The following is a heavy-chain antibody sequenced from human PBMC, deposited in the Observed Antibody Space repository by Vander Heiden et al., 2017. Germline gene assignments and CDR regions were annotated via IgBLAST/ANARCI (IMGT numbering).Heavy chain of an antibody. CDR1: GFTFSSYS. CDR2: ISSSSSTI. CDR3: ARVWSYYDDGGDAFDI. V-gene: IGHV3-48*02. D-gene: IGHD3-22*01. Sequence: EVQLVESGGGLVQPGGSLSLSCAASGFTFSSYSMNWVRQAPGKGLEWVSYISSSSSTIYYADSVKGRFTISRDNAKNSLYLQMNSLRDEDTAVYYCARVWSYYDDGGDAFDIWGQGTMVTVSS. J-gene: IGHJ3*02.